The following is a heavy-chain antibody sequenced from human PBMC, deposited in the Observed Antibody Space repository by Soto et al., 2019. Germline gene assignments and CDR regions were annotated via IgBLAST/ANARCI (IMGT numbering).Heavy chain of an antibody. J-gene: IGHJ5*02. CDR3: ARVGHYDSGSYMLRYNWFDP. CDR1: GFSVSTSH. Sequence: EVQLVDSGGGLIQPGGSLRLSCAAAGFSVSTSHMNWVRQTPGKGLEWVSVIYSGGATYYAASVKGRFTISRDKSKNTVYLQMNSLRAEDTAVYYCARVGHYDSGSYMLRYNWFDPWGQGTLVTVSS. D-gene: IGHD3-10*01. CDR2: IYSGGAT. V-gene: IGHV3-53*01.